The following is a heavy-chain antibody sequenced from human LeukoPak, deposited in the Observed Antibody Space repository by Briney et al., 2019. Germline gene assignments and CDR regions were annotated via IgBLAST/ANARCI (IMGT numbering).Heavy chain of an antibody. V-gene: IGHV3-66*01. CDR2: IYSGGTT. CDR3: ARATTVTTNFDY. J-gene: IGHJ4*02. Sequence: GGSLRLSCAASGFAVSTNYMSWVRQAPGKGLEWVSIIYSGGTTYYADSVKDRFTISRDNSRNTLYLQMDSLRAEDTAVYYCARATTVTTNFDYWGQGTLVTVSS. CDR1: GFAVSTNY. D-gene: IGHD4-17*01.